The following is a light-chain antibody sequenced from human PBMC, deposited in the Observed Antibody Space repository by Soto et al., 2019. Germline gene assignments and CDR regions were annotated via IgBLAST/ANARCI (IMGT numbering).Light chain of an antibody. CDR1: ISNIGTNS. CDR3: AAWDDNLNGPL. CDR2: ADS. J-gene: IGLJ1*01. Sequence: QSVLTQPPSASGTPGQRVTISCSGDISNIGTNSVHWYQHLPGTAPKLVIYADSQRPSGVPDRFSGSKSGTSASPAISGLQSEDDADYLCAAWDDNLNGPLFGTGTKLTVL. V-gene: IGLV1-44*01.